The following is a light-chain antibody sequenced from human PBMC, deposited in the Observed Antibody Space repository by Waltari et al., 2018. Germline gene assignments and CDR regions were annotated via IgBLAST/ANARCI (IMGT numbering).Light chain of an antibody. V-gene: IGKV1-9*01. J-gene: IGKJ1*01. CDR1: QGISSY. CDR3: QQLNSYPSWT. Sequence: IQLTQSPSSLSASVGDRVTITCRASQGISSYLAWYQQKPGKAPKLLIYAASTLQSGVPSRFSGRGSGTDFTLTISSLQPEDFATDYCQQLNSYPSWTFGQGTKVEIK. CDR2: AAS.